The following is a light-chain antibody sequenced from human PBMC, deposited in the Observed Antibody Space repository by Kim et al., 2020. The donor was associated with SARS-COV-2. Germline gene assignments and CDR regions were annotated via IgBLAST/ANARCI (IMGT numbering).Light chain of an antibody. Sequence: QGQTASIPCVGQGLGISTVRWYQQRPGLAPLLVISYDTVRPSGIPARFSGSNSGTTATLTISGVEAGDEADYYCQVWDSDSQHVVFGGGTQLTVL. V-gene: IGLV3-21*01. CDR1: GLGIST. CDR3: QVWDSDSQHVV. J-gene: IGLJ2*01. CDR2: YDT.